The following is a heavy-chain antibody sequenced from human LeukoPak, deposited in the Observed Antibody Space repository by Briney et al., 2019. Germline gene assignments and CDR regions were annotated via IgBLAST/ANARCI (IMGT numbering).Heavy chain of an antibody. CDR1: GFTFSSYA. D-gene: IGHD2-15*01. Sequence: GGSLRLSCAASGFTFSSYAMSWVRQAPGKGLEWVSVIGVSGGNTYYADSVKGRFTISRDNSKSTLHLQMNSLRAEDTAVYYCAKMPNYCTGGSCYWYYFDYWGQGTLVTVS. V-gene: IGHV3-23*01. CDR3: AKMPNYCTGGSCYWYYFDY. CDR2: IGVSGGNT. J-gene: IGHJ4*02.